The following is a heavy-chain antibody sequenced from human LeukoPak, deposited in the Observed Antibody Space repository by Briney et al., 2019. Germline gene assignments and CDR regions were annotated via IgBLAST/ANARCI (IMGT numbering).Heavy chain of an antibody. Sequence: SQTLSLTCTVSGGSISSGGYYWSWIRQPPGKGLEWIGYIYHSGSTYYNPSLKSRVTISVDRSKNQFSLKLSSVTAADTAVYYCARESGGGGVTRILDYWGQGTLVTVSS. D-gene: IGHD3-16*01. CDR2: IYHSGST. CDR3: ARESGGGGVTRILDY. CDR1: GGSISSGGYY. J-gene: IGHJ4*02. V-gene: IGHV4-30-2*01.